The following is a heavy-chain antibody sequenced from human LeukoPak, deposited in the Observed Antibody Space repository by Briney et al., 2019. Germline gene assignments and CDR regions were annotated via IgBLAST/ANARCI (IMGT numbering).Heavy chain of an antibody. D-gene: IGHD3-10*02. Sequence: GGSLRLSCAASGFTFNSYSMNWVRQAPGKGLEWVSYISSSSSTIYYADSVKGRFTISRDNAKNSLYLQMNSLRAEDTAVYYCAELGITMIGGVWGKGTTVTISS. CDR3: AELGITMIGGV. CDR2: ISSSSSTI. V-gene: IGHV3-48*04. CDR1: GFTFNSYS. J-gene: IGHJ6*04.